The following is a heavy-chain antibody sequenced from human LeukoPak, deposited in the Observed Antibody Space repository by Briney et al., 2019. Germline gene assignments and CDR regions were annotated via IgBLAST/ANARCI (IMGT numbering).Heavy chain of an antibody. CDR3: AKGPQGSWNYFFDY. Sequence: MSYDGSNKYHGDSVKGRFTISRDNSKNTLYLQMDSLRAEDTAVYYCAKGPQGSWNYFFDYWGQGTLVTVSS. V-gene: IGHV3-30*18. J-gene: IGHJ4*02. D-gene: IGHD1-7*01. CDR2: MSYDGSNK.